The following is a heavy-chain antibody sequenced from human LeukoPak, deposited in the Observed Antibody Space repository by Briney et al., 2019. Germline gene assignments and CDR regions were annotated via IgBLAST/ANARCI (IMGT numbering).Heavy chain of an antibody. D-gene: IGHD2-2*01. J-gene: IGHJ4*02. CDR3: ARDPRRDIVVVPAGYDH. Sequence: ASIKVSCKTSGYTFTNYGISWVRQAPGQGLEWMGWISAYSGNTNYAQNFQGRVTMTTDTSTSTAYMELRSLRSDDTAVYYCARDPRRDIVVVPAGYDHWGQGTLVTVSS. V-gene: IGHV1-18*01. CDR1: GYTFTNYG. CDR2: ISAYSGNT.